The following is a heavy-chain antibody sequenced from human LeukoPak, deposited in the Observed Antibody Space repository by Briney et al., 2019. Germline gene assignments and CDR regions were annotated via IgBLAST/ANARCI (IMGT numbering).Heavy chain of an antibody. CDR2: ISSTSSYI. J-gene: IGHJ3*02. CDR3: ARDPLKRAFGI. V-gene: IGHV3-21*01. Sequence: GGSLRLSCAASGFTFSSYSMNWVRQAPGKGLEWVSSISSTSSYIYYADSVKGRFTISRDNAKNSLYLQMNSLRAEDTAVYYCARDPLKRAFGIWGQGTMVTVSS. CDR1: GFTFSSYS.